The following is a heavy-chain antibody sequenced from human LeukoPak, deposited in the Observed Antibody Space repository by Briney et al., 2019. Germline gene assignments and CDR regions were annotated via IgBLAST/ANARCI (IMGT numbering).Heavy chain of an antibody. CDR1: GFTFSSYS. J-gene: IGHJ6*03. Sequence: GGSLRLSCAASGFTFSSYSMNWVRQAPGKGLEWVSSISSSSSYIYYADSVKGRFTISRDNAKNSLYLQMNSLRAEDTTLYYCAKAHLPDYYYMDVWGKGTTVTVSS. V-gene: IGHV3-21*04. CDR2: ISSSSSYI. CDR3: AKAHLPDYYYMDV.